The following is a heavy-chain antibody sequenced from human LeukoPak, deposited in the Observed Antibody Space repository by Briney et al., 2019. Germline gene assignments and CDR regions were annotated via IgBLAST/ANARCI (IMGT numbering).Heavy chain of an antibody. Sequence: ASVKVSCKASGYTFTDYYMHWVRQAPGQGLEWMGWIDPNSGGTHYAQKFQGRVTMTRDTSISTAYMELSRLRSDDTAVYYCARDGIVGANNWFDPWGQGTLVTVSS. CDR2: IDPNSGGT. CDR3: ARDGIVGANNWFDP. CDR1: GYTFTDYY. D-gene: IGHD1-26*01. V-gene: IGHV1-2*02. J-gene: IGHJ5*02.